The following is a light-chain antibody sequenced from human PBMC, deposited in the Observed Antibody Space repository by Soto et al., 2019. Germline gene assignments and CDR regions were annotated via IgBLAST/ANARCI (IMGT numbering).Light chain of an antibody. J-gene: IGKJ4*01. CDR1: HDFNIY. Sequence: DIQMTHSPSSLSASVGDGVTITFQASHDFNIYLNWYQQKPAKAPKLLIYDASNLETGVPSRFSGSGSGTDFTFSISSLQPEDIATYYCQQYDNLPTLSFGGGTKVEIK. CDR2: DAS. V-gene: IGKV1-33*01. CDR3: QQYDNLPTLS.